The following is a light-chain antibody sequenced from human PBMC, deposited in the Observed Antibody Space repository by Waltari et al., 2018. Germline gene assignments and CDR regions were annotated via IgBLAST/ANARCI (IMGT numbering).Light chain of an antibody. CDR2: GAS. CDR3: QQYNNWPLT. V-gene: IGKV3-15*01. Sequence: EVVLTQSPDTLSVSPGERGTLSCRTSRSVNSNLAWYQHKPGQAPRLLMYGASTRPTGIPARFSGSESGTEFTLTITSLQSEDFAVYYCQQYNNWPLTFGGGTKVEI. J-gene: IGKJ4*01. CDR1: RSVNSN.